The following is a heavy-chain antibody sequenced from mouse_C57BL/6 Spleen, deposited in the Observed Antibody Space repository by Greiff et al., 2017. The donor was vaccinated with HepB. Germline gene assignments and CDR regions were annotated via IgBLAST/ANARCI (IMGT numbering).Heavy chain of an antibody. Sequence: QVQLKQPGAELVKPGASVKLSCKASGYTFTSYWMHWVKQRPGQGLEWIGMIHPNSGSTNYNEKFKSKATLTVDKSSSTAYMQLSSLTSEDSAVYYCYYYGSSYEGDYFDYWGQGTTLTVSS. V-gene: IGHV1-64*01. D-gene: IGHD1-1*01. CDR1: GYTFTSYW. J-gene: IGHJ2*01. CDR3: YYYGSSYEGDYFDY. CDR2: IHPNSGST.